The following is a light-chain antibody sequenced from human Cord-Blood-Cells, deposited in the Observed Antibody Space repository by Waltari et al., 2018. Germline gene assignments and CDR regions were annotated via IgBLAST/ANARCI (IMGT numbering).Light chain of an antibody. CDR1: QSLSSC. CDR3: QQYNSHLYT. Sequence: DIQMTQSPSTLSASVGDRVTITCRASQSLSSCLAWYQQKRGTAPKLLIYKASSFESGVPSSFSGSGSGTTYTLTISSLQPDDFATYYCQQYNSHLYTFGQGTKLEIK. J-gene: IGKJ2*01. V-gene: IGKV1-5*03. CDR2: KAS.